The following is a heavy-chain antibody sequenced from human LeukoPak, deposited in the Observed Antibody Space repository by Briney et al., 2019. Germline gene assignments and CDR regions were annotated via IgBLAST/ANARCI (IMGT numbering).Heavy chain of an antibody. CDR3: ARADTSCYYYYVY. CDR1: GDSVSSGSYY. D-gene: IGHD3-22*01. Sequence: SETLSLTCTVSGDSVSSGSYYWSWIRQPPGKGLEWIGYIYYSGSTNYNPSLKSRVTISVDTSKNQFSLKLSSVTAADTAVYYCARADTSCYYYYVYWGQGTLVTVSS. J-gene: IGHJ4*02. V-gene: IGHV4-61*01. CDR2: IYYSGST.